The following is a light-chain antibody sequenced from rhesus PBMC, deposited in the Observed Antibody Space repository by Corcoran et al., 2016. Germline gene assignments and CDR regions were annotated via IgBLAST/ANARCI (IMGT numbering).Light chain of an antibody. CDR3: AVWRSSYI. CDR1: SGVNVSGYN. J-gene: IGLJ1*01. Sequence: QPVLTQPTSLSASPGASARLSCTLSSGVNVSGYNIFWYQQKPGSPPRYLLYYFSDSSNHLGSGVPSRFSGSKNVSANAGLLVISGLQSEDEADYHCAVWRSSYIFGPGTRRTVL. CDR2: YFSDSSN. V-gene: IGLV5-69*01.